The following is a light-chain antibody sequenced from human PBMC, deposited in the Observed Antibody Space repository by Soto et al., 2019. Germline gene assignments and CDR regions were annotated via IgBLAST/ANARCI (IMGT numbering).Light chain of an antibody. CDR2: EVS. Sequence: QSALTQPASVSGSPGQSITISCTGTSSDVGGFIYVSWYQHHPGKVPKLMIYEVSNRPSGVSNRFSGSKSGNTASLTISALQAEDEGDYYCSSYTSSNTLVFGGGTKVNVL. CDR3: SSYTSSNTLV. J-gene: IGLJ2*01. CDR1: SSDVGGFIY. V-gene: IGLV2-14*01.